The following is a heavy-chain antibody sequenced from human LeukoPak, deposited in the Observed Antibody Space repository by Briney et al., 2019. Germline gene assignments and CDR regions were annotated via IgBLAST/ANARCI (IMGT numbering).Heavy chain of an antibody. CDR3: ARLGMVGWLHRPFDY. J-gene: IGHJ4*02. D-gene: IGHD5-24*01. CDR2: IHHSGST. CDR1: GYSISSGYY. V-gene: IGHV4-38-2*01. Sequence: SETLSLTCAVSGYSISSGYYWGWIRQPPGKGLEWIGSIHHSGSTYYNPSLKSRVTISVDTSKNQFSLKLSSVTAADTAVYYCARLGMVGWLHRPFDYWGQGTLVTVSS.